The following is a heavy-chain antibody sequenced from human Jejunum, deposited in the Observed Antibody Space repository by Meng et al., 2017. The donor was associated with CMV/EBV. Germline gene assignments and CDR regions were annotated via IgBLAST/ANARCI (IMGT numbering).Heavy chain of an antibody. CDR2: ISVDASKI. CDR3: ASPASDWDYGGIEPLNL. Sequence: YYVPCFRLFARQRPLWISHISVDASKIKYADSVPGRFTVSRDNAKNTVFLQMNNLRAEDTAVYYCASPASDWDYGGIEPLNLWGQGTLVTVSS. CDR1: YY. D-gene: IGHD4-23*01. J-gene: IGHJ5*02. V-gene: IGHV3-74*01.